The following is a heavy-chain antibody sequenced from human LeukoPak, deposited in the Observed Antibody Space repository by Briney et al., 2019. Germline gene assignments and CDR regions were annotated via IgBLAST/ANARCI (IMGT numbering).Heavy chain of an antibody. CDR1: GFTFSTYS. CDR2: ITSSSSYI. D-gene: IGHD3-10*02. Sequence: GGSLRLSCAASGFTFSTYSMNWVRQAPGKGLEWVSSITSSSSYIFYADSVSGRFTISRDNSKNSLYLQMNSLRAEDTAVYYCARDDVPGRSYGMDAWGQGTTVTVSS. CDR3: ARDDVPGRSYGMDA. J-gene: IGHJ6*02. V-gene: IGHV3-21*01.